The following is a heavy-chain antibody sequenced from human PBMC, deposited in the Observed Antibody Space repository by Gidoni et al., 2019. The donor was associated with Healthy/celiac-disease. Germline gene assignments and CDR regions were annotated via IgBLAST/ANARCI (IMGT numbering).Heavy chain of an antibody. D-gene: IGHD1-1*01. J-gene: IGHJ6*02. Sequence: EVQLVESGGGLVQPGGSLRLSGAASGLNVSSNYMSWVRQAPGKGLEWVSVIYSGGSTYYADSVKGRFTISRDNSKNTLYLQMNSLRAEDTAVYYCARDGKGDYYYYGMDVWGQGTTVTVSS. CDR1: GLNVSSNY. CDR3: ARDGKGDYYYYGMDV. CDR2: IYSGGST. V-gene: IGHV3-66*01.